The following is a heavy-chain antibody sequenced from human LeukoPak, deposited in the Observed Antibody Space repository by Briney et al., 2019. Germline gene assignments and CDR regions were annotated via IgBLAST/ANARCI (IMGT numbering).Heavy chain of an antibody. D-gene: IGHD1-14*01. Sequence: GRPLRLSCAASGFTFSRYAMHWVRQAPGKGLEWVAIIFYDGSYKYFADSVKGRFTISRDNSKNTLFLQMNSLISEDTAVYYCAKDRNNAGTYIDYWGQGTLVTVSS. V-gene: IGHV3-30*18. CDR3: AKDRNNAGTYIDY. CDR2: IFYDGSYK. J-gene: IGHJ4*02. CDR1: GFTFSRYA.